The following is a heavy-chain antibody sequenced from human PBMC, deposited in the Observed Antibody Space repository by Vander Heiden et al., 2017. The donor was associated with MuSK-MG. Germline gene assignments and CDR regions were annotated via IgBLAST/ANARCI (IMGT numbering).Heavy chain of an antibody. CDR2: IRPGGSDK. Sequence: EVQLVESGGGLVQPGGSLRPSCVASGFSFTPHWMTWFRQTPGKGLEWVANIRPGGSDKHYVESVKGRFTISRDDATNSVYLQMNSLRVEDTAVYYCARGGRVAVPGEILWGQGTLVTVSS. V-gene: IGHV3-7*01. CDR1: GFSFTPHW. D-gene: IGHD3-16*01. CDR3: ARGGRVAVPGEIL. J-gene: IGHJ4*02.